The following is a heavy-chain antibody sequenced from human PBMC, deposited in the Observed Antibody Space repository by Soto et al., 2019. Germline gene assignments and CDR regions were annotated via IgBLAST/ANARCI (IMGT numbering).Heavy chain of an antibody. Sequence: PGESVKISCKGSGYSFTSYWIGWVRQMPGKGLEWMGIIYPGDSDTRYSPSFQGQVTILADKSISTAYLQWSSLKASDTAMYYCARTSAAGKNYYAMDVWGQGTLVTVS. J-gene: IGHJ6*02. CDR2: IYPGDSDT. CDR1: GYSFTSYW. V-gene: IGHV5-51*01. D-gene: IGHD6-13*01. CDR3: ARTSAAGKNYYAMDV.